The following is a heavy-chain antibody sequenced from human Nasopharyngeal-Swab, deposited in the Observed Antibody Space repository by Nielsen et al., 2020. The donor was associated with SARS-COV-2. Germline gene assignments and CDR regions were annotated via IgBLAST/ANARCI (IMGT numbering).Heavy chain of an antibody. CDR3: ARGGRSYAAGYLDY. Sequence: GESLKISCAASGFTFSDYYMSWIRQAPGKGLEWVSYISSSGSTIYYADSVKGRFTISRDNAKNSLYLQMNSLRAEDTAVYYCARGGRSYAAGYLDYWGQGTLVTVSS. CDR1: GFTFSDYY. D-gene: IGHD3-10*01. CDR2: ISSSGSTI. V-gene: IGHV3-11*01. J-gene: IGHJ4*02.